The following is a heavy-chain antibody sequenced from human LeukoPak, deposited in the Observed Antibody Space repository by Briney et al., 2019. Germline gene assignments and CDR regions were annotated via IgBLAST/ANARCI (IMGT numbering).Heavy chain of an antibody. Sequence: PGGSLRLSCAASGFTFSSYWMHGVRQAPGKGLVWVSRINSDGSSTSYADSVKGRFTISRDNSKNTLYLQMSSLRADDTALYYCAKSPPRCSGGSCYGYWGQGTLVTVSS. CDR2: INSDGSST. V-gene: IGHV3-74*01. D-gene: IGHD2-15*01. CDR3: AKSPPRCSGGSCYGY. J-gene: IGHJ4*02. CDR1: GFTFSSYW.